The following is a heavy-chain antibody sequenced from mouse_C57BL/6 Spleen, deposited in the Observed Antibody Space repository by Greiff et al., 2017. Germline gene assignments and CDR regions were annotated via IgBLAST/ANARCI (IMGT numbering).Heavy chain of an antibody. J-gene: IGHJ1*03. CDR1: GFNIQDYY. CDR3: TTPTAVVATSHWYMDV. V-gene: IGHV14-1*01. Sequence: EVQLQQSGAELVRPGASVTLSCTASGFNIQDYYMHWVKQRPEQGLEWIGRIDPEDGDTEYAPKFQGKATMTAETSSNTAYLQLSSLTSEATAVYYCTTPTAVVATSHWYMDVWGTGTAVTVSS. D-gene: IGHD1-1*01. CDR2: IDPEDGDT.